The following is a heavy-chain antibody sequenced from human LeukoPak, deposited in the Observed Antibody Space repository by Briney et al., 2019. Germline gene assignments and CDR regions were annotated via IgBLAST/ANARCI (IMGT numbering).Heavy chain of an antibody. J-gene: IGHJ4*02. V-gene: IGHV1-2*02. CDR1: GYTFTGYY. D-gene: IGHD2-2*01. CDR2: INPNSGGT. Sequence: ASVKVSCKASGYTFTGYYMHWVRQAPGQGLEWMGWINPNSGGTNYAQKFQGRVTMTRDTSISTAYMELSRLGSDDTAVYYCARTTVPAFSLDYWGQGTLVTVSS. CDR3: ARTTVPAFSLDY.